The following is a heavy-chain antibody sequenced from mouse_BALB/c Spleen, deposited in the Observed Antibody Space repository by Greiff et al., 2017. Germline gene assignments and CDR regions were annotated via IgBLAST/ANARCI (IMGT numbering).Heavy chain of an antibody. D-gene: IGHD2-2*01. Sequence: ESGPGLVKPSQSLSLTCSVTGYSITSGYYWNWIRQFPGNKLEWMGYISYDGSNNYNPSLKNRISITRDTSKNQFFLKLNSVTTEDTATYYCARYGSYYAMDYWGQGTSVTVSS. J-gene: IGHJ4*01. CDR3: ARYGSYYAMDY. CDR2: ISYDGSN. CDR1: GYSITSGYY. V-gene: IGHV3-6*02.